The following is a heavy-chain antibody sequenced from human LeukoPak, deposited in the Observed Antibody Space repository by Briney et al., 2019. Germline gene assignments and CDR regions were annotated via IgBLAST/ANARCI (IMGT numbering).Heavy chain of an antibody. D-gene: IGHD1-1*01. CDR1: GGSISSSSYY. Sequence: TSETLSLTCTVSGGSISSSSYYWSWIRQPPGKGLEWIGYIHYSGTTNYNPSLKSRVTISVDTSKNQFSLKLSSVTAADTAVYFCARVSWSPGTSYYYMDVWGKGTTVTVSS. CDR2: IHYSGTT. V-gene: IGHV4-61*01. CDR3: ARVSWSPGTSYYYMDV. J-gene: IGHJ6*03.